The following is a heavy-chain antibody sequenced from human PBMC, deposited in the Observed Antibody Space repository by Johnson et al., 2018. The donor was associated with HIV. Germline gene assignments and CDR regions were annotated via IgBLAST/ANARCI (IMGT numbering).Heavy chain of an antibody. J-gene: IGHJ3*02. V-gene: IGHV3-30*04. Sequence: QVQLVESGGGVVQPGRSLRLSCAASGFTFSSYAMHWVRQAPGKGLEWVAVISYDGSNNYYADSVKGRFTISKDNSRNTLFLHMNSLRADDTAVYYCAIGRGEFPRNAFDIWGQGTMVTVSS. CDR2: ISYDGSNN. CDR1: GFTFSSYA. CDR3: AIGRGEFPRNAFDI. D-gene: IGHD3-10*01.